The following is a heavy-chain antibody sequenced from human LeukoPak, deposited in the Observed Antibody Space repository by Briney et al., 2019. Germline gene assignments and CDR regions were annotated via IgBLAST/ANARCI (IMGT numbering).Heavy chain of an antibody. CDR3: ARHPFATPFDY. J-gene: IGHJ4*02. CDR1: GGSLGGFL. Sequence: SETLSLTCTVSGGSLGGFLWSWIRPPPGKGLEWTGYIYCSGDSNYNPSLKSRVTMSLDKAKNQLSLRLSSVTAADTAVYYCARHPFATPFDYWGRGTLVTGSS. CDR2: IYCSGDS. D-gene: IGHD2-15*01. V-gene: IGHV4-59*08.